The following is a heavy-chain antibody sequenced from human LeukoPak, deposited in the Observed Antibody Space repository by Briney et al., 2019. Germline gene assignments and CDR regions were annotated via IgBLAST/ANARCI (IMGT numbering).Heavy chain of an antibody. V-gene: IGHV1-46*01. J-gene: IGHJ4*02. Sequence: ASVKVSCKASGYSFTSNYIHWVRQAPGQGLERMGMIYPRDGSTSYAQKFQGRVTVTRDTSTSTVHMELSGLRSEDTAVYYCARDQEAFDYWGQGTLVTVSS. CDR2: IYPRDGST. CDR3: ARDQEAFDY. CDR1: GYSFTSNY.